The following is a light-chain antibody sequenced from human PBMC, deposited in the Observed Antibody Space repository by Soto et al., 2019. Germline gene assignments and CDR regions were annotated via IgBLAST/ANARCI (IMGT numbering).Light chain of an antibody. V-gene: IGKV1-5*01. CDR1: QSISSW. Sequence: DIQMTQSPSTLSASIGDRVTITCRASQSISSWLAWYQQKPGKAAKLLIYDASKLESGVPSRFSGSGSGTEFSLAISSLQPDECASYFCQQYVSYYLTFGQGTKVEIK. CDR3: QQYVSYYLT. CDR2: DAS. J-gene: IGKJ1*01.